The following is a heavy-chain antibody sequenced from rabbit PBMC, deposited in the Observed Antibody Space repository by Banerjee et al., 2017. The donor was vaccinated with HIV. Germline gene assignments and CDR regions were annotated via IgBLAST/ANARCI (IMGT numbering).Heavy chain of an antibody. CDR3: ARDGYGGYAGYAYTFDL. V-gene: IGHV1S40*01. Sequence: QSLEESGGDLVKPGASLTLTCTASGFSFSSSYYMCWVRQAPGKGLEWIACIDAGSDGGTGYASWVNGRFTISKTSSTTVTLQMTSLTVADTATYFCARDGYGGYAGYAYTFDLWGPGTLVTVS. CDR2: IDAGSDGGT. J-gene: IGHJ4*01. D-gene: IGHD6-1*01. CDR1: GFSFSSSYY.